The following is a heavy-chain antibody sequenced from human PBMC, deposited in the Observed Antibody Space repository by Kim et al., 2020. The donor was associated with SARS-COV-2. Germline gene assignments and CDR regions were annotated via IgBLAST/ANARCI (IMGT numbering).Heavy chain of an antibody. CDR2: ISSSSSTI. CDR1: GFTFSSYS. J-gene: IGHJ6*02. D-gene: IGHD3-3*01. CDR3: ARVGLTIIYYYGMDV. V-gene: IGHV3-48*02. Sequence: GGSLRLSCAASGFTFSSYSMNWVRQAPGKGLEWVSYISSSSSTIYYADSVKGRFTISRDNAKNSLYLQMNSLRDEDTAVYYCARVGLTIIYYYGMDVWGQGTTVTVSS.